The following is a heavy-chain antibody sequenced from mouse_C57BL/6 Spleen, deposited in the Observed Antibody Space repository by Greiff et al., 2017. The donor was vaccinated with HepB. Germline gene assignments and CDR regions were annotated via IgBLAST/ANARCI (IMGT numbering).Heavy chain of an antibody. CDR2: IDPETGGT. Sequence: QVQLKESGAELVRPGASVTLSCKASGYTFTDYEMHWVKQTPVHGLEWIGAIDPETGGTAYNQKFKVKAILTADKSSSTAYMELRSLTSEDSAVYYCTRGYSNFPFDYWGQGTTLTVSS. CDR3: TRGYSNFPFDY. J-gene: IGHJ2*01. D-gene: IGHD2-5*01. CDR1: GYTFTDYE. V-gene: IGHV1-15*01.